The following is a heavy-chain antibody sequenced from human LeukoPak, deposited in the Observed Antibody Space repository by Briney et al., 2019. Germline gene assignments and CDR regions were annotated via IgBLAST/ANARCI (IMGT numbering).Heavy chain of an antibody. V-gene: IGHV3-23*01. CDR1: GFTFSSYG. CDR3: AKHGDFLTGYYTDY. D-gene: IGHD3/OR15-3a*01. Sequence: GGSLRLSCAASGFTFSSYGMSWVRQAPGKGLEWVSAISGSGGSTYYADSVKGRFTISRDNFKNTLYLQMNSLRAEDTAVYSCAKHGDFLTGYYTDYWGQGTLVTVSS. J-gene: IGHJ4*02. CDR2: ISGSGGST.